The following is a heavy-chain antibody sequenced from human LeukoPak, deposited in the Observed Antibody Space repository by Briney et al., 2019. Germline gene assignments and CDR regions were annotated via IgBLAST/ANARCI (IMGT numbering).Heavy chain of an antibody. J-gene: IGHJ3*02. V-gene: IGHV1-2*02. Sequence: GASVKVSCKASGFSVTGHFLHWVRQAPGQGLEWMGWINPSSGGTNYAQTFQGRVTMTRDTSISTAYMELSRLRSDDTALYFCARIQAITMIVVAADAFDIWGQGTMVTVSS. CDR1: GFSVTGHF. CDR2: INPSSGGT. CDR3: ARIQAITMIVVAADAFDI. D-gene: IGHD3-22*01.